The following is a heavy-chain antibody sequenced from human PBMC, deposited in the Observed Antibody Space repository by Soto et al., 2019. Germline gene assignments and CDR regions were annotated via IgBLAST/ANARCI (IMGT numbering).Heavy chain of an antibody. CDR1: GFSLSTSGVG. CDR3: ALFRRRYCSSTSCRRVYSSGWIQH. J-gene: IGHJ1*01. CDR2: IYWNDDK. Sequence: SGPTLGNPTQTLTLACTFSGFSLSTSGVGVGWIRQPPGKALEWLALIYWNDDKRYSPSLKSRLTITKDTSKNPVVLTMTNMDPVDTATYYCALFRRRYCSSTSCRRVYSSGWIQHWGQGTLVTVSS. D-gene: IGHD2-2*01. V-gene: IGHV2-5*01.